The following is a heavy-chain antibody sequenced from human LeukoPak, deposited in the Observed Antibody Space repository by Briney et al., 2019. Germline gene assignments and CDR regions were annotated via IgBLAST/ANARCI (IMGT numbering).Heavy chain of an antibody. CDR2: INHSGST. V-gene: IGHV4-34*01. CDR3: ARRGLGTAMVAQTKYFDY. CDR1: GGSFSGYY. D-gene: IGHD5-18*01. Sequence: PSETLSLTCAVYGGSFSGYYWSWIRQPPGKGLEWIGEINHSGSTNYNPSLKSRVTISVDTSKNQFSLKLSSVTAADTAVYYCARRGLGTAMVAQTKYFDYWGQGTLVTVSS. J-gene: IGHJ4*02.